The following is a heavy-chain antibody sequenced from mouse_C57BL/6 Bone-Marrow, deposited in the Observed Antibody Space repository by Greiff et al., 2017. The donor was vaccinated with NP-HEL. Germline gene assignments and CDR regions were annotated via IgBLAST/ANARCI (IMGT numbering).Heavy chain of an antibody. CDR1: GFNIKDDY. CDR3: IPYYRDY. D-gene: IGHD2-12*01. V-gene: IGHV14-4*01. J-gene: IGHJ2*01. CDR2: IDPENGDT. Sequence: VQLKQSGAELVRPGASVTLSCTASGFNIKDDYMHWVKQRPEQGLEWIGWIDPENGDTEYASKFQGKATITADTSSNTAYLQLSSLTSEDTAVYYCIPYYRDYWGQGTTLTVSS.